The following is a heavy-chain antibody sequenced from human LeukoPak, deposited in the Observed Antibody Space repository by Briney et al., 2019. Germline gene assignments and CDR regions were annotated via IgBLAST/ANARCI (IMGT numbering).Heavy chain of an antibody. CDR2: INPNSGGT. CDR3: ARDSDSSGWYWINWFDP. Sequence: ASVTVSRKAYGYTFTGYYMHWVRQAPGRGREGMGWINPNSGGTNYAQKFQGRVTLTRDTSISTAYMELSRLRSDDSAVYYCARDSDSSGWYWINWFDPWGKGTLVTVSS. D-gene: IGHD6-19*01. V-gene: IGHV1-2*02. CDR1: GYTFTGYY. J-gene: IGHJ5*02.